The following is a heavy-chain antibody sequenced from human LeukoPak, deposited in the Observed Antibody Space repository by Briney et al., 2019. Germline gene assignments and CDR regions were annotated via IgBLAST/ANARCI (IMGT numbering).Heavy chain of an antibody. CDR2: INPNSGGT. CDR3: ARMHYYYDRSYYTLDY. J-gene: IGHJ4*02. Sequence: ASVRASCKASGYTFTTYYIHWVRQAPGQGLEWMGRINPNSGGTIYAQKFQGRVTMTTDRSITTAYVELSSLRSDDTAFYYCARMHYYYDRSYYTLDYWGQGTLVTVSS. V-gene: IGHV1-2*06. D-gene: IGHD3-22*01. CDR1: GYTFTTYY.